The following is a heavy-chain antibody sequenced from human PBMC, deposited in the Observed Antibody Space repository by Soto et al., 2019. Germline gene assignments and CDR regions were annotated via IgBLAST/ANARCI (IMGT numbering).Heavy chain of an antibody. V-gene: IGHV3-23*01. J-gene: IGHJ6*02. CDR1: GFPFSSYA. CDR2: ISGTGGST. Sequence: EVQLLESGGGLLQPGGSLRLFCAASGFPFSSYAMSWVRQAPGKGLEWVSAISGTGGSTYYADSVKGRFTISRDNSKSTLYLQMNSRRAEDTAVYYCAKESNYYYGSGSYSSYGMDVWGQGTAVTVSS. CDR3: AKESNYYYGSGSYSSYGMDV. D-gene: IGHD3-10*01.